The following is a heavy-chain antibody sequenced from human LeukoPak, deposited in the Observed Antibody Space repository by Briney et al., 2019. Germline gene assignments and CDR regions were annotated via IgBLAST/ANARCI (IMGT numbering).Heavy chain of an antibody. J-gene: IGHJ4*02. Sequence: GGSLRLSCAASGFTFSNYEMNWVRQAPGKGLEWVSYISSSGSPIYYADSVKGRFTISRDNSKNTLYLQMNSLRAEDTAVYYCAKDYYGSGKGYYFDYWGQGTLVTVSS. CDR1: GFTFSNYE. V-gene: IGHV3-48*03. CDR3: AKDYYGSGKGYYFDY. CDR2: ISSSGSPI. D-gene: IGHD3-10*01.